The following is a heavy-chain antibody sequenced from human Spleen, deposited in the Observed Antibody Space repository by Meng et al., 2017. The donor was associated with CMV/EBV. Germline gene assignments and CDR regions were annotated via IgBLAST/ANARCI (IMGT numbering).Heavy chain of an antibody. CDR2: INHSGST. D-gene: IGHD6-19*01. J-gene: IGHJ4*02. CDR3: AREGYSSGWSLDY. Sequence: AVYGGSFSGYYWSWIRQPPGKGLEWIGEINHSGSTNYNPSLKSRVTISVDTSKNQFSLKLSSVTAADTAVYYCAREGYSSGWSLDYWGQGTLVTVSS. CDR1: GGSFSGYY. V-gene: IGHV4-34*01.